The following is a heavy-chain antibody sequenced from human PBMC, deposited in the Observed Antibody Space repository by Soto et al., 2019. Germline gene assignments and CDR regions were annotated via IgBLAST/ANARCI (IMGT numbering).Heavy chain of an antibody. D-gene: IGHD6-19*01. J-gene: IGHJ5*02. CDR3: ARAPSSGWTGNWFDP. V-gene: IGHV1-18*01. CDR1: GYTFTSYG. CDR2: ISAYNGNT. Sequence: ASVKVSCKASGYTFTSYGISWVRQAPGQGLEWMGWISAYNGNTNYAQKLQGRVTMTTDTSTSTAYMELRSLRSDDTAVYYCARAPSSGWTGNWFDPWGQGTLVTVSS.